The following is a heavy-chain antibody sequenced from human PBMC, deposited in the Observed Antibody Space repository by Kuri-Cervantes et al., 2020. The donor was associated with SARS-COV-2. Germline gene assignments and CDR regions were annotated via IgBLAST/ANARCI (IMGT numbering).Heavy chain of an antibody. CDR2: ISGSDESR. CDR3: ARDATSYDFWTSTTGGYFDY. V-gene: IGHV3-11*04. D-gene: IGHD3-3*01. Sequence: GGSLRLSCAASGFSFSDYYMSWIRQAPGKGLEWVSCISGSDESRHYADSVKGRFTISRDNTKRSLYLQMNSLRAEDTGVYFCARDATSYDFWTSTTGGYFDYWGQGALVTVSS. CDR1: GFSFSDYY. J-gene: IGHJ4*02.